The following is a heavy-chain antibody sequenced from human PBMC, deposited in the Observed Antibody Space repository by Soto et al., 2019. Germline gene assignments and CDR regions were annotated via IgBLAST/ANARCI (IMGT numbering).Heavy chain of an antibody. V-gene: IGHV3-74*01. J-gene: IGHJ4*02. CDR1: GFTFSSYW. D-gene: IGHD5-12*01. Sequence: GGSLRLSCAASGFTFSSYWMHWVRQAPGKGLVWVSRINSDGSSTFYADYVKGRFTISIDTSKTQFSLKMNSVTAADTAVYYCARLIYSGYVWGQGTLVTVSS. CDR2: INSDGSST. CDR3: ARLIYSGYV.